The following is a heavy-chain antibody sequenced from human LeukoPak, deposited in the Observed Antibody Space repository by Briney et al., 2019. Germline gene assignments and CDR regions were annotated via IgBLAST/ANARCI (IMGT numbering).Heavy chain of an antibody. CDR1: GFTFSSYA. CDR2: ISYDGSNK. CDR3: ARDLAAEYCSGGSCFSSGRDP. J-gene: IGHJ5*02. V-gene: IGHV3-30-3*01. D-gene: IGHD2-15*01. Sequence: SGGSLRLSCAASGFTFSSYAMHWVRQAPGKGLEWVAVISYDGSNKYYADSVKGRFTISRDNSKNTLYLQMNSLRAEDTAVYYCARDLAAEYCSGGSCFSSGRDPWGQGTLVTVSS.